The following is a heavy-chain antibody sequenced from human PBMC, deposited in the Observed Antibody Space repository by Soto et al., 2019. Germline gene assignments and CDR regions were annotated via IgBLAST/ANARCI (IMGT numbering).Heavy chain of an antibody. CDR1: GLTISSYA. D-gene: IGHD6-19*01. Sequence: GGPLRLSCVAWGLTISSYAMSWVRQAPGKGLEWVSAISGSGGSTYYADSVKGRFTISRDNSKNTLYLQMNSLRAEDTAVYYCAKDLGSSGWYGVNWFDPWGQGTLVTVSS. CDR3: AKDLGSSGWYGVNWFDP. V-gene: IGHV3-23*01. CDR2: ISGSGGST. J-gene: IGHJ5*02.